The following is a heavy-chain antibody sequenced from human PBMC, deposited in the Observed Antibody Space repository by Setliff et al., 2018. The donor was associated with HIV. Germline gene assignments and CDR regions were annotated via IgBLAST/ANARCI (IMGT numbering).Heavy chain of an antibody. CDR2: INPDNGDR. CDR1: GYTFSSHV. V-gene: IGHV1-3*01. CDR3: VRGVNVVVVPAAPYFDC. D-gene: IGHD2-2*01. J-gene: IGHJ4*02. Sequence: GASVKVSCKAAGYTFSSHVMHWVRQAPGQRLEWMGWINPDNGDRKYSQKLQGRVTINRDTSASTVYMELSSLSSEDTAVYYCVRGVNVVVVPAAPYFDCWGQGTPVTVSS.